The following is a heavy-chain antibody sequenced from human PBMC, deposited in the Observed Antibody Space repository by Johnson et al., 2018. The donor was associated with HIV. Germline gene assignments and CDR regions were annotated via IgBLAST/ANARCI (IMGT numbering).Heavy chain of an antibody. Sequence: ESGGGVVQPGRSLRLSCAASGFPFSSYGMHWVRQAPVTGLELVAFIRYDGSNKYYADSVKGRFTISRDNSKNTLYLQMNSLRAEDTAVYYCAPIAAHHDAFDIWGQGTMVTVSS. CDR1: GFPFSSYG. CDR2: IRYDGSNK. D-gene: IGHD6-6*01. CDR3: APIAAHHDAFDI. V-gene: IGHV3-30*02. J-gene: IGHJ3*02.